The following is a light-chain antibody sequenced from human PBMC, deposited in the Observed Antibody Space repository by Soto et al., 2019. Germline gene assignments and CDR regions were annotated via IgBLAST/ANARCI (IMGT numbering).Light chain of an antibody. J-gene: IGKJ3*01. CDR3: QQLNSF. CDR2: AAS. Sequence: IQLTQSPSSLSASVGDRVTITCRASRGISSYLAWYQQKPGKAPKLLIYAASTLQSGVPSRFSGSGSGTDFTLTISSLQPEDFATYYCQQLNSFFGPGTKVDIK. V-gene: IGKV1-9*01. CDR1: RGISSY.